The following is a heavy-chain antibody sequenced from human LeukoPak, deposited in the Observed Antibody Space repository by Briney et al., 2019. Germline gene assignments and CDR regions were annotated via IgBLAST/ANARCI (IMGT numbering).Heavy chain of an antibody. Sequence: PGGSLRLSCAASGFTVSSNYMSWVRQAPGKGLEWVSVIYSGGSTYNADSVKGRFTISRDNSKNTLYLQMNSLRAEDTAVYYCARGYSSSWYYFDYWGQGTLVTVSS. D-gene: IGHD6-13*01. J-gene: IGHJ4*02. CDR2: IYSGGST. CDR3: ARGYSSSWYYFDY. CDR1: GFTVSSNY. V-gene: IGHV3-53*01.